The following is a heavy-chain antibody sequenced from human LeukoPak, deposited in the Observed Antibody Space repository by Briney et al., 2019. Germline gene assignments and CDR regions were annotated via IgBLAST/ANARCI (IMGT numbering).Heavy chain of an antibody. D-gene: IGHD3-22*01. V-gene: IGHV3-21*01. J-gene: IGHJ4*02. CDR2: ISTSSTYK. CDR1: GFTFSSNS. CDR3: ARDYDGFDY. Sequence: GGSLRLSCAASGFTFSSNSMTWVRQAPGKGLEWVSSISTSSTYKYYADSVKGRFTISRDNAKNSVYLQMNSLRAEDTAVYYCARDYDGFDYWGQGTLVTVSS.